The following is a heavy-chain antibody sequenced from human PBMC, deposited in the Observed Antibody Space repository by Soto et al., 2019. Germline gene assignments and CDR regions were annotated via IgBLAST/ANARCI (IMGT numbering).Heavy chain of an antibody. CDR2: INHSGST. V-gene: IGHV4-34*01. CDR3: ARDKITGLFDY. Sequence: SXTLSLTCAVYGGSLSGYYWTWIRQPPGTGLEWIGEINHSGSTNYNPSLKSRVTISVDTSKNQFSLKLTSVTAADTAVYYCARDKITGLFDYWGQGTLVTAPQ. CDR1: GGSLSGYY. D-gene: IGHD2-8*02. J-gene: IGHJ4*02.